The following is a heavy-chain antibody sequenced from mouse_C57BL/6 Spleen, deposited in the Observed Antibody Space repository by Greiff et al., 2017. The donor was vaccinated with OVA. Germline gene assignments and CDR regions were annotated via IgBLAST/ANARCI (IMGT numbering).Heavy chain of an antibody. CDR3: ARRSGQTGTGYYFGC. D-gene: IGHD4-1*01. Sequence: EVKVVESGGDLVKPGGSLKLSCAASGFTFSSYGMSWVRQTPDKRLEWVATISSGGSYTYYPDSVKGRFTISRDNAKNTLYLQMSSLKSEDTAMYYCARRSGQTGTGYYFGCWGQGTTLTVSS. V-gene: IGHV5-6*02. CDR2: ISSGGSYT. CDR1: GFTFSSYG. J-gene: IGHJ2*01.